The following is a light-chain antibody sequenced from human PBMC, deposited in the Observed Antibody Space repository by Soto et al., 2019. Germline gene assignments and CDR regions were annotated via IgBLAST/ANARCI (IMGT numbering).Light chain of an antibody. V-gene: IGKV4-1*01. J-gene: IGKJ1*01. Sequence: DIVMTQSPDSLAVSLGERATINCKSSQSVLYSSNNKNYLAWYQQKPGQPPKLLIYWASTRESGVPDRFSGSGSGTDFTLTISSLQAEEVAVYYCQQYYDAPQNFGQGTKVEIK. CDR1: QSVLYSSNNKNY. CDR3: QQYYDAPQN. CDR2: WAS.